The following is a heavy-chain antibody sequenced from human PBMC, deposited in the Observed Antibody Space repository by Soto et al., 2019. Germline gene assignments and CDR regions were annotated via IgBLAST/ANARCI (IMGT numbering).Heavy chain of an antibody. CDR1: GYIFTAYS. CDR3: ARSYYGSGSYWFYGMDV. J-gene: IGHJ6*02. D-gene: IGHD3-10*01. Sequence: SVKVSCKASGYIFTAYSMHWVRQAPGQRLEWMGGIIPSFATGNSAPEFQGRLTITADKSTTTAYMELSSLRSEDTAVYYCARSYYGSGSYWFYGMDVWGQGTTVTAP. CDR2: IIPSFATG. V-gene: IGHV1-69*06.